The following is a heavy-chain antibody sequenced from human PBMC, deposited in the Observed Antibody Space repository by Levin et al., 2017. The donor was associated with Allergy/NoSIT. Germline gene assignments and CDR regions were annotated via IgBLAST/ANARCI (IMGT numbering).Heavy chain of an antibody. Sequence: ASVKVSCKGSGYSFTNYWIGWVRQMPGKGLEWMGIIYPGDSDTRYSPSFQGQVTISADRSISTAYLQWSSLKASDTAMYYCASTYCRDTTCYAFDYWGQGTLVTVSS. J-gene: IGHJ4*02. CDR2: IYPGDSDT. CDR1: GYSFTNYW. D-gene: IGHD2-2*01. V-gene: IGHV5-51*01. CDR3: ASTYCRDTTCYAFDY.